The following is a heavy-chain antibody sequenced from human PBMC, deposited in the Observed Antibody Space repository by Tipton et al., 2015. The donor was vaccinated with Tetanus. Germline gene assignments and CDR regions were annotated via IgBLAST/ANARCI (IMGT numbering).Heavy chain of an antibody. D-gene: IGHD3-3*01. J-gene: IGHJ4*02. CDR3: ARANYDFPKKGPFDS. CDR2: TFYTGSR. CDR1: GVSIRSSSYF. Sequence: TLSLTCAVSGVSIRSSSYFWGWIRQPPGKGLEWIGHTFYTGSRHYNPSVESRVTISVDTSKNQFSLNLTSVTAADTAVYYCARANYDFPKKGPFDSWGQGTLVIVSS. V-gene: IGHV4-39*07.